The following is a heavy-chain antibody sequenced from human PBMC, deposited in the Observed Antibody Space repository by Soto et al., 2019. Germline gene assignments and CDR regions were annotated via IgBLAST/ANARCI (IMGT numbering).Heavy chain of an antibody. CDR2: IYYSGST. CDR3: ARGMTTVTTLDY. J-gene: IGHJ4*02. Sequence: SETLSLTCTVSGGSISSYYWSWIRQPPGKGLEWIGYIYYSGSTNYNPSLKSRVTISVNTSKNQFSLKLTSVTAAETAVYYCARGMTTVTTLDYWGQGTLVTVSS. D-gene: IGHD4-17*01. CDR1: GGSISSYY. V-gene: IGHV4-59*01.